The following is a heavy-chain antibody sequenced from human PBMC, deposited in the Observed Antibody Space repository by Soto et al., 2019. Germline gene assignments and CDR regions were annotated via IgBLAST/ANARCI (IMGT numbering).Heavy chain of an antibody. V-gene: IGHV4-30-2*01. CDR2: IYHSGTT. CDR1: GGSISSGGYS. Sequence: PSETLSLTCAVSGGSISSGGYSWSWIRQPPGKGLEWIGYIYHSGTTNYNPSLKSRVTISVDTSKNQFSLKLNSVTAADTAVYYCARGALDTTFAVFYIREFYYWGQGTLVTVSS. D-gene: IGHD3-3*01. CDR3: ARGALDTTFAVFYIREFYY. J-gene: IGHJ4*02.